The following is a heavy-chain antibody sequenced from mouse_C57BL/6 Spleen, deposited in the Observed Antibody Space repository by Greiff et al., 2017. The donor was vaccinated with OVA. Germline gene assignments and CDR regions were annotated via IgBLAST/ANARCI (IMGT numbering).Heavy chain of an antibody. CDR2: INYDGSST. V-gene: IGHV5-16*01. J-gene: IGHJ1*03. CDR1: GFTFSDYY. Sequence: EVMLVESEGGLVQPGSSMKLSCTASGFTFSDYYMAWVRQVPEKGLEWVANINYDGSSTYYLDSLKSRFIISRDNAKNILYLQMSSLKSEDTATYYCARGRSSNWYFDVWGTGTTVTVSS. D-gene: IGHD1-1*01. CDR3: ARGRSSNWYFDV.